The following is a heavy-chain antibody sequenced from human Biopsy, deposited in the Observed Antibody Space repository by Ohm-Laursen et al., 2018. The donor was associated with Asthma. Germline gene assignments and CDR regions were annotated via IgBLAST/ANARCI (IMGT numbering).Heavy chain of an antibody. J-gene: IGHJ1*01. D-gene: IGHD3-3*02. CDR3: ARTFHFWSPYHAEHYQL. CDR1: GFTFGDYC. V-gene: IGHV3-7*01. CDR2: IKRDGTEK. Sequence: SLRLSCTASGFTFGDYCMSWVRQVPGKGLEWVANIKRDGTEKNHVDSLKGRFTISRDNAKNSLYLQMNSLRAEDTAVYYCARTFHFWSPYHAEHYQLWGQGTPVTVPS.